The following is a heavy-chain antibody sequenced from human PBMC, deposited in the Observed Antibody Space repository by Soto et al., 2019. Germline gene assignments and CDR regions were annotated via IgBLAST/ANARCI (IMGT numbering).Heavy chain of an antibody. CDR2: ISWDGGST. CDR3: AKDIASSGWYNYYGMDV. CDR1: GFTFDDYT. V-gene: IGHV3-43*01. Sequence: ESGGVVVQPGGSLRLSCAASGFTFDDYTMHWVRQAPGKGLEWVSLISWDGGSTYYADSVKGRFTISRDNSKNSLYLQMNSLRTEDTALYYCAKDIASSGWYNYYGMDVWGQGTTVTVSS. D-gene: IGHD6-19*01. J-gene: IGHJ6*02.